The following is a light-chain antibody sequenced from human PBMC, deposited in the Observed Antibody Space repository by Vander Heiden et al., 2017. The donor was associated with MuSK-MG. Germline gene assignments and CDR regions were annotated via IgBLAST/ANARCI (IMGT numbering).Light chain of an antibody. Sequence: DIQMTQSPSTLSASVGDRVTITCRASQNIDNWLAWYQQKPGKAPRLLIYKGSTLETGVPSGFSGSGSGTEFTLTISSLQPDDFATYYCQQYNNYPWTFGPGTKVEIK. V-gene: IGKV1-5*03. CDR2: KGS. J-gene: IGKJ1*01. CDR3: QQYNNYPWT. CDR1: QNIDNW.